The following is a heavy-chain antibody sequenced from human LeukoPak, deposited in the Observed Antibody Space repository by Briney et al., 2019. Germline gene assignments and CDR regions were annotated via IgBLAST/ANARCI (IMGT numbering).Heavy chain of an antibody. J-gene: IGHJ4*02. Sequence: PGGSLRLSCAASGFTFSGYSMNWVRQAPGKGLEWVSYISSSSSTIYYADSVKGRFTISRDNAKNSLYLQMNSLRDEDTAVYYCAAFYDSSGYYSDYWGQGTLVTVSS. D-gene: IGHD3-22*01. CDR3: AAFYDSSGYYSDY. CDR2: ISSSSSTI. V-gene: IGHV3-48*02. CDR1: GFTFSGYS.